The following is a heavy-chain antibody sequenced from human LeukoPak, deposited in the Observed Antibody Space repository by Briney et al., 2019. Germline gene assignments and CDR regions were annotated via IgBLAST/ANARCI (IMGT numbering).Heavy chain of an antibody. CDR2: ITWNSGTI. CDR3: AKDVTGTGAFDI. V-gene: IGHV3-9*01. J-gene: IGHJ3*02. D-gene: IGHD1-7*01. CDR1: GFTFDDYA. Sequence: GGSLRLSCAASGFTFDDYAMHWVRQGPGKGLEWVSGITWNSGTIGYADSVKGRFAISRDNAKNSLYLQMNSLRAEDTALYYCAKDVTGTGAFDIWGQGTMVTVSS.